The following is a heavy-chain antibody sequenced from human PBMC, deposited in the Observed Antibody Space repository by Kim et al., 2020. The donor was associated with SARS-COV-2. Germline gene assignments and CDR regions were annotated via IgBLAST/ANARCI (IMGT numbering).Heavy chain of an antibody. CDR2: TYYSSKWYS. V-gene: IGHV6-1*01. Sequence: SQTLSLTCAISGDSVSSNSATWTWIRQSPSRGLEWLGRTYYSSKWYSDYAISVKSRITINSDTSKNQFSLQLGSVTPEDTAVYYCAREGGRTYYMDVWGK. J-gene: IGHJ6*03. D-gene: IGHD3-16*01. CDR3: AREGGRTYYMDV. CDR1: GDSVSSNSAT.